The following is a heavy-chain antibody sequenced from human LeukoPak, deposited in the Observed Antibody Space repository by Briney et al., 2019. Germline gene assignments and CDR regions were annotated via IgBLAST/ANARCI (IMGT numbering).Heavy chain of an antibody. Sequence: ASVKVSCKASGYTFTNYYIHWVRQAPGKGLEWMGGFDPEDGETIYAQKFQGRVTMTEDTSTDTAYMELSSLRSEDTAVYYCATDWPVIAVAGTDYWGQGTLVTVSS. J-gene: IGHJ4*02. D-gene: IGHD6-19*01. CDR3: ATDWPVIAVAGTDY. V-gene: IGHV1-24*01. CDR2: FDPEDGET. CDR1: GYTFTNYY.